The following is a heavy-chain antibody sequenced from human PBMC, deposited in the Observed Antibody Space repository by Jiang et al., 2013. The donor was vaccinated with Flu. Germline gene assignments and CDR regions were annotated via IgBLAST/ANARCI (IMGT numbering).Heavy chain of an antibody. CDR2: IYYTGST. Sequence: PGLVKPSETLSLTCAVSGGSISSSDYYWGWIRQTPGKGLEWIGNIYYTGSTYYNPSLKSRVTISVDTSKNHFSLKLSSVTAADTAVYHCARLPYNSVNYGGTFDCWGQGTLVTVSS. V-gene: IGHV4-39*02. CDR1: GGSISSSDYY. J-gene: IGHJ4*02. D-gene: IGHD5-24*01. CDR3: ARLPYNSVNYGGTFDC.